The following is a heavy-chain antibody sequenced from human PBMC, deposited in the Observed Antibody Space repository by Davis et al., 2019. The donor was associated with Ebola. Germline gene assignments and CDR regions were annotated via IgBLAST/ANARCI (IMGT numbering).Heavy chain of an antibody. D-gene: IGHD1-26*01. V-gene: IGHV3-33*05. Sequence: GGSLRLSCIASGFTFSNYGMSWVRQAPGKGLEWVAVISYDGSNKYYADSVKGRFTISRDNAKNSLYLQMNSLRAEDTAVYYCARVIVGATTYYYYGMDVWGQGTTVTVSS. J-gene: IGHJ6*02. CDR3: ARVIVGATTYYYYGMDV. CDR1: GFTFSNYG. CDR2: ISYDGSNK.